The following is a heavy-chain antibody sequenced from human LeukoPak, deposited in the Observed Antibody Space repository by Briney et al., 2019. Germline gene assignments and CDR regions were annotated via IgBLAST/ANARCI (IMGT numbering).Heavy chain of an antibody. J-gene: IGHJ3*02. Sequence: GGSLRLSCAASGFTFDDYAMHWVRHAPGKGLGWVSGISWNSGSIGYADSVKGRFTISRDNAKNSLYLQMNSLRAEDTAVYYCARAPGYCSGGSCYSGAFDIWGQGTMVTVSS. CDR2: ISWNSGSI. V-gene: IGHV3-9*01. D-gene: IGHD2-15*01. CDR1: GFTFDDYA. CDR3: ARAPGYCSGGSCYSGAFDI.